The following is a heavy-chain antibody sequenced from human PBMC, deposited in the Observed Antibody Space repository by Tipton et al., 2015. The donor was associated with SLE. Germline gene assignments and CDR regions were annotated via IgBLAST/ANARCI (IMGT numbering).Heavy chain of an antibody. CDR3: ARLKPTTPHWYFDL. D-gene: IGHD4-17*01. J-gene: IGHJ2*01. Sequence: TLSLTCTVSGGSISSYYWSWIRQPPGKGLEWIGYIYTSGSTNYNPSLKSRVTISVDTSKNQFSLKLSSVTAADTAVYYCARLKPTTPHWYFDLWGRGTLVTVSS. CDR2: IYTSGST. V-gene: IGHV4-4*09. CDR1: GGSISSYY.